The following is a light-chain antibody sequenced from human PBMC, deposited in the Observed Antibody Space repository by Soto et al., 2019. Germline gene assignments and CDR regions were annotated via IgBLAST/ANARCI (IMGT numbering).Light chain of an antibody. J-gene: IGKJ1*01. V-gene: IGKV1-5*01. CDR1: QSISNF. CDR3: RQYNSYSWT. CDR2: DAS. Sequence: DVQMTQSPSTLSASIGERITISCRANQSISNFLARYQQKPGKAPKLLIYDASTLESGVPSRFRGSGSGTEFTLTISSLQPDDFATYFCRQYNSYSWTFGRGTKVDIK.